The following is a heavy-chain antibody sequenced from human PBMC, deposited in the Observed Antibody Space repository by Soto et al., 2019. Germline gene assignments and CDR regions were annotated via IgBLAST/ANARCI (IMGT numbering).Heavy chain of an antibody. CDR3: ARVGSSSRDYYYYYGMDV. Sequence: QVQLVQSGAEVKKPGASVKVSCKASGYTFTSYYMHWVRQAPGQGLEWMGIINPSGGSTSYAQKFQSRVSVSRDTATSTVYMEVSSLRSEDTAVYYCARVGSSSRDYYYYYGMDVWGQGTTVTVSS. V-gene: IGHV1-46*01. CDR1: GYTFTSYY. D-gene: IGHD6-13*01. CDR2: INPSGGST. J-gene: IGHJ6*02.